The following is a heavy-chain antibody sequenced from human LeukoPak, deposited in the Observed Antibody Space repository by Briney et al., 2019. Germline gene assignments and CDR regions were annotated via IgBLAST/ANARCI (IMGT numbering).Heavy chain of an antibody. CDR3: AKGDSYYDFCLDV. V-gene: IGHV3-23*01. D-gene: IGHD3-3*01. CDR1: GFTFGSFA. CDR2: ISGSGART. J-gene: IGHJ6*02. Sequence: GGSLRLSCAASGFTFGSFAMSWVRLAPGKGLEWVSSISGSGARTYYADSVKGRFTISRDNSKNTLYLQMNSLRADDTAVYYCAKGDSYYDFCLDVWGRGTTVTVSS.